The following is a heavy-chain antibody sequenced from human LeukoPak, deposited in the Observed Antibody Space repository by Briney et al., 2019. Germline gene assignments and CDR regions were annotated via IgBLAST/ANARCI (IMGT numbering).Heavy chain of an antibody. CDR2: INSDGSIT. J-gene: IGHJ4*02. CDR3: AMIAAPHY. D-gene: IGHD6-13*01. Sequence: GGSLRLSCAAPGFTFSTYYIHWVRQAPGKGLVWVSRINSDGSITTYADSVKGRFTISRDNAKNTVYLQMNSLRAEDTAVYYCAMIAAPHYWGQGTLVTVSS. CDR1: GFTFSTYY. V-gene: IGHV3-74*01.